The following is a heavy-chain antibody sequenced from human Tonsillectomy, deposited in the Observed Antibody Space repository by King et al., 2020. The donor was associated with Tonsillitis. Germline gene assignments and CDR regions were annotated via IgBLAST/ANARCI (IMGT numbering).Heavy chain of an antibody. CDR1: GFTFDDYG. D-gene: IGHD1-26*01. J-gene: IGHJ6*02. V-gene: IGHV3-20*01. CDR3: ARVPLGRGSYGDLRGLWGMDV. CDR2: INWNGGST. Sequence: EVQLVQSGGGVVRPGGSLRLSCAASGFTFDDYGMSWVRQAPGKGLEWVSGINWNGGSTGYADSVKGRFTISRDNAKNSLYLQMNSLRAEDTALYHCARVPLGRGSYGDLRGLWGMDVWGQGTTVTVSS.